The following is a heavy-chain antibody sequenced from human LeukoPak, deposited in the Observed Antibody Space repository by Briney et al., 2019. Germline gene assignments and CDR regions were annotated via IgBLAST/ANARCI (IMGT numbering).Heavy chain of an antibody. D-gene: IGHD2-15*01. Sequence: SQTLSLTCAISGDSVSSNSAAWNWIRQSPSRGLEWLGRTYYRSKRSNDYAVPVKSRITINPDTSQNQFSLQLNSLTPEDTAVYYCARAPIGGWYFDLWGRGTLVTVSS. V-gene: IGHV6-1*01. J-gene: IGHJ2*01. CDR1: GDSVSSNSAA. CDR2: TYYRSKRSN. CDR3: ARAPIGGWYFDL.